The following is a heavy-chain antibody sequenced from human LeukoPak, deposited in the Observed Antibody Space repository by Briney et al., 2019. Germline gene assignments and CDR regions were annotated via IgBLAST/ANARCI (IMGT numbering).Heavy chain of an antibody. CDR3: ARDPGSSGYSPQYYFDY. J-gene: IGHJ4*02. V-gene: IGHV1-46*01. Sequence: ASVKVSCKASGYTFTSYGISWVRQAPGQGLEWMGIINPSGGSPSYAQKFQGRVTMTRDTSTSTVYVELSSLRSEDTAVYYCARDPGSSGYSPQYYFDYWGQGTLVTVSS. CDR2: INPSGGSP. CDR1: GYTFTSYG. D-gene: IGHD3-22*01.